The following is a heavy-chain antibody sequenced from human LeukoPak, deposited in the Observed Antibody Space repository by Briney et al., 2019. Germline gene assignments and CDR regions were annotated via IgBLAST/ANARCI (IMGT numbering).Heavy chain of an antibody. J-gene: IGHJ4*02. CDR1: GFTFSSYA. D-gene: IGHD3-10*01. Sequence: GGSLRLSCAASGFTFSSYAMSWVRQAPGKGLEWVSAISGSGGSTYYADSVKGRFTISRDNSKNTLYLQMNSLRAEDTAVYYCAKDGHMVRGVKHSSPHDYWGQGTLVTVSS. CDR2: ISGSGGST. CDR3: AKDGHMVRGVKHSSPHDY. V-gene: IGHV3-23*01.